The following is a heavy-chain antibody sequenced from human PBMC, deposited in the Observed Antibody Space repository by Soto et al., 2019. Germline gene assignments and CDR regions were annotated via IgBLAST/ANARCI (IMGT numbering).Heavy chain of an antibody. J-gene: IGHJ4*02. CDR2: INPNSGGT. V-gene: IGHV1-2*02. D-gene: IGHD6-6*01. Sequence: ASVKVSCKASGYTFTGYYLHWVRQAPGQGLEWMGWINPNSGGTHYAQKFQGRLTMTRDTSISTAYMELSRLTSDETAVYYCARSLSTIAARPDYWGQGTLVTVSS. CDR3: ARSLSTIAARPDY. CDR1: GYTFTGYY.